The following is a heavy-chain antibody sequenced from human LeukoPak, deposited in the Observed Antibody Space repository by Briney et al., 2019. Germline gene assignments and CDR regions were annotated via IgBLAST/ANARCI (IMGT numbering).Heavy chain of an antibody. CDR3: ARGGAYCSSTSCYEFDY. Sequence: PGRSLRLSCAASGFTFSSYAMRWVRQAPGKGLEWVAVISYDGSNKYYADSVKGRFTISRDNSKNTLYLQMNSLRAEDTAVYYCARGGAYCSSTSCYEFDYWGQGTLVTVSS. CDR1: GFTFSSYA. D-gene: IGHD2-2*01. J-gene: IGHJ4*02. CDR2: ISYDGSNK. V-gene: IGHV3-30*04.